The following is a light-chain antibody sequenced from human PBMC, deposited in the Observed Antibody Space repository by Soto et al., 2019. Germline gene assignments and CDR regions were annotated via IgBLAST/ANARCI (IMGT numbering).Light chain of an antibody. Sequence: QSALTQPASVSGSPGQSITISCTGNSSDVGYHNYVSWYRQHPGKAPRLMICEVNNRPSGVSNRFSGSKSGNTASLTISGLQAEDEADYYCSSCTSSNTLLYVFGTGTKVTVL. CDR2: EVN. V-gene: IGLV2-14*01. CDR3: SSCTSSNTLLYV. CDR1: SSDVGYHNY. J-gene: IGLJ1*01.